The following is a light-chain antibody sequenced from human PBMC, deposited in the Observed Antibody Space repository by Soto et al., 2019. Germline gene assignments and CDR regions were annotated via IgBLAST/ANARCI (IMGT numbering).Light chain of an antibody. CDR2: DVS. Sequence: QPASVSGSLGQSITISCTGTSSNVGGYNYVSWYQQHPGKAPKLMIYDVSNRPSGVSNRFSGSKSGNTASLTISGLQAEDEADYYCSSYTSSSLYVFGTGTKLTVV. CDR3: SSYTSSSLYV. J-gene: IGLJ1*01. CDR1: SSNVGGYNY. V-gene: IGLV2-14*01.